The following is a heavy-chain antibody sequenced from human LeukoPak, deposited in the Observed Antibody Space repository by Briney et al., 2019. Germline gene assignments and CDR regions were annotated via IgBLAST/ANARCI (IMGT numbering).Heavy chain of an antibody. J-gene: IGHJ3*02. Sequence: KPSQTLSLTCTVSGGSLSSGGYYWSWIRQHPGKDLEWIGYIYHSGSTYYNPSLKSRVTISVDRSKNQFSLKLSSVTAADTAVYYCATNSGVYYGSGSFWAFDIWGQGTMVTVSS. CDR1: GGSLSSGGYY. CDR2: IYHSGST. D-gene: IGHD3-10*01. V-gene: IGHV4-30-2*01. CDR3: ATNSGVYYGSGSFWAFDI.